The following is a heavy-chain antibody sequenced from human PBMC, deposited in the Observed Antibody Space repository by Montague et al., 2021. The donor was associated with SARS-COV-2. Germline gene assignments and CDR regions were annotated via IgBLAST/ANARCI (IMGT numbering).Heavy chain of an antibody. CDR2: ISDSGST. D-gene: IGHD2-15*01. J-gene: IGHJ4*02. Sequence: ETLSLTCTVSGGSISSFYWSWLRQPPGKGLEWIGYISDSGSTNYNPSLTSRVTMSVDTSKNQFSLKVNSVTAADTAVYYCARHYSATLPAVYWGQGTLVTVSS. CDR1: GGSISSFY. CDR3: ARHYSATLPAVY. V-gene: IGHV4-59*08.